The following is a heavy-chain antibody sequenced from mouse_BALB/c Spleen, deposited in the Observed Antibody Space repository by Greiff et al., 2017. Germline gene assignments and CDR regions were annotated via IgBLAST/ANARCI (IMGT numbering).Heavy chain of an antibody. CDR1: GYTFTSYW. V-gene: IGHV1-5*01. D-gene: IGHD2-3*01. Sequence: EVQLVESGTVLARPGASVKMSCTASGYTFTSYWMHWVKQRPGQGLEWIGAIYPGNSDTSYNQKFKGKAKLTAVTSTSTAYMELSSLTTEDSAVYYCTRESDGYYRAMDYWGQGTSVTVSA. CDR2: IYPGNSDT. CDR3: TRESDGYYRAMDY. J-gene: IGHJ4*01.